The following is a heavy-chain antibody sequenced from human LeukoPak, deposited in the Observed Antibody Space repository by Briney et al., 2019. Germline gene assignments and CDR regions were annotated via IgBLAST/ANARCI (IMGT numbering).Heavy chain of an antibody. Sequence: GESLKISCKGSGYSFTSYWIGWMRQMPGKGLEWMGIIYPGDSDTRYSPSFQGQVTISADKSISTAYLQWSSLKASDTAMYYCATDYGGNRRKPVGLVWGQGTLVTVSS. CDR2: IYPGDSDT. D-gene: IGHD4-17*01. J-gene: IGHJ4*02. CDR1: GYSFTSYW. V-gene: IGHV5-51*01. CDR3: ATDYGGNRRKPVGLV.